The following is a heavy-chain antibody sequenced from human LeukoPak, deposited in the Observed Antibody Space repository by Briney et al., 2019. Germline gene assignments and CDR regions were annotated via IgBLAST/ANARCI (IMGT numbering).Heavy chain of an antibody. D-gene: IGHD6-19*01. CDR1: RFTLSNYW. V-gene: IGHV3-7*01. CDR2: IKQDGSVT. J-gene: IGHJ4*02. Sequence: GGPLRLSCAASRFTLSNYWMSWVRQAPGKGLEWVANIKQDGSVTCYVDSVKGRFTLSRDNAKNSLSLQMTSLRADGRVVYYCARQRGSGCLDYWGQGTLVTVSS. CDR3: ARQRGSGCLDY.